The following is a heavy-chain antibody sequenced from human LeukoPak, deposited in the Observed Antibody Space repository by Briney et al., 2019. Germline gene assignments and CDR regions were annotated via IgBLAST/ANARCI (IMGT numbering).Heavy chain of an antibody. CDR1: GFTVSSNY. CDR2: IYSGGST. V-gene: IGHV3-53*05. D-gene: IGHD3-22*01. J-gene: IGHJ4*02. Sequence: GGSLRLSCAASGFTVSSNYMSWVRQAPGKGLEWVSVIYSGGSTYYADSVKGRFTISRDNSKNTLYLQMNSLRAEDTAVYYCAREGNPYYDSSGYSDYWGQGTLVTVSS. CDR3: AREGNPYYDSSGYSDY.